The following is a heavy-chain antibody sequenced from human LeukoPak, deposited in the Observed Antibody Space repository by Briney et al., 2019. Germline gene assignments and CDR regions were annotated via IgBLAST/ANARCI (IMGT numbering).Heavy chain of an antibody. CDR1: GFTFSSYW. J-gene: IGHJ4*02. D-gene: IGHD2/OR15-2a*01. V-gene: IGHV3-53*01. Sequence: GGSLRLSCAASGFTFSSYWMHWVRQAPGKGLEWVSVIYSGGSTYYADSVKGRFTISRDNSKNTLYLQMNSLRAEDTAVYYCARGGNFLRWQTVDYWGQGTLVTVSS. CDR3: ARGGNFLRWQTVDY. CDR2: IYSGGST.